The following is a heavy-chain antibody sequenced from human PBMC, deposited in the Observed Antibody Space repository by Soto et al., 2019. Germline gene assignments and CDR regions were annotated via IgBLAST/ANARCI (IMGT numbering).Heavy chain of an antibody. J-gene: IGHJ4*03. CDR3: ARRGDSLTVTREAFEL. CDR1: GGPFRNVD. D-gene: IGHD3-9*01. CDR2: IIPILATA. V-gene: IGHV1-69*01. Sequence: QVELVHSGAEVKKPGASVKVSCKASGGPFRNVDINWVRQAPGQGPEWVGGIIPILATATYAQKLQDRVNITADEETRTAYMELSRLRPEDTAIYYFARRGDSLTVTREAFELWGQGTLVTVS.